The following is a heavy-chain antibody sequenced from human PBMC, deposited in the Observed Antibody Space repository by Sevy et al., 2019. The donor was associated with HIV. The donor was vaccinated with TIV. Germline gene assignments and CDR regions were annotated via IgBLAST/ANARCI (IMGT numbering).Heavy chain of an antibody. V-gene: IGHV3-23*01. D-gene: IGHD4-17*01. CDR2: ISGSGGST. CDR3: AKDVMTTVTYYYYYYGMDV. CDR1: GFTFSSYA. Sequence: GGSLRLSCAASGFTFSSYAMSWVRQAPGKGLEWVSAISGSGGSTYYADSVKGRFTISRDKSKNTLYLQMNSLRAEDTAVYYCAKDVMTTVTYYYYYYGMDVWGQGTTVTVSS. J-gene: IGHJ6*02.